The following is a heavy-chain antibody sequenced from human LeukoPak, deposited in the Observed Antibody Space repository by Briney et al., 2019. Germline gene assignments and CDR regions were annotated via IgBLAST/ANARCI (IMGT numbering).Heavy chain of an antibody. D-gene: IGHD3-22*01. CDR1: GFTFNNYN. J-gene: IGHJ4*02. CDR2: IKEDGSEE. V-gene: IGHV3-7*01. CDR3: ARWGGYYDTSGYYFDV. Sequence: GGSLRLSCAASGFTFNNYNMNWVRQAPVKGLEWVANIKEDGSEEHYVESVKGRFTISRDNAKNSMYLQMNSLRDEDTAVYYCARWGGYYDTSGYYFDVWGPGALVTVSS.